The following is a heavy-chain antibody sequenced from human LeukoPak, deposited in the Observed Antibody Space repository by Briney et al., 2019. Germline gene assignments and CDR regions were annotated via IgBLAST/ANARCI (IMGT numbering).Heavy chain of an antibody. J-gene: IGHJ4*02. CDR2: IYSSGNT. V-gene: IGHV4-4*07. CDR3: AREESTSWGALDF. CDR1: GGSISNDY. Sequence: PSETLSLTCTVSGGSISNDYWSWIRQPAGKGLEWIGRIYSSGNTNYNPSLESRVTMPVDTSKNQISLSLSFMTAADTAVYYCAREESTSWGALDFWGQGALVTVSS. D-gene: IGHD6-13*01.